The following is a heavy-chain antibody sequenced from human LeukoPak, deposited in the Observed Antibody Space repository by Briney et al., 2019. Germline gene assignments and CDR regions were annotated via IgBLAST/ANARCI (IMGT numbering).Heavy chain of an antibody. CDR1: GFTFSSYA. V-gene: IGHV3-23*01. D-gene: IGHD2-2*02. Sequence: GGSLRLSCAASGFTFSSYAMSWVRQAPGKGLEWVSAISGSGGSTYYADSVKGRFTISRDNSKNTLYLQMNSLRAEDAAVYYCAKEKSAQLLYSWFDPWGQGTLVTVSS. J-gene: IGHJ5*02. CDR3: AKEKSAQLLYSWFDP. CDR2: ISGSGGST.